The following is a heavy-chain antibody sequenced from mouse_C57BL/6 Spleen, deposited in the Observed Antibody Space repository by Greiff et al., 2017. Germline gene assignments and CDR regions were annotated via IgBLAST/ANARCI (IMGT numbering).Heavy chain of an antibody. J-gene: IGHJ3*01. CDR2: INPNYGTT. CDR1: GYSFTDYN. Sequence: EVQLQESGPELVKPGASVKISCKASGYSFTDYNMNWVKQSNGKSLEWIGVINPNYGTTSYNQKFKGKATLTVDQSSSTAYIQLNSLTSEDSAVYYCARSRGNQTPLFAYWGQGTLVTVSA. D-gene: IGHD2-1*01. V-gene: IGHV1-39*01. CDR3: ARSRGNQTPLFAY.